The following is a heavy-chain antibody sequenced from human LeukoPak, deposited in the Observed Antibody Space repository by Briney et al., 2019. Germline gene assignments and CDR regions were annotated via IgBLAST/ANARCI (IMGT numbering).Heavy chain of an antibody. D-gene: IGHD3-10*01. J-gene: IGHJ6*03. V-gene: IGHV3-53*01. CDR2: NYSGGST. CDR1: GFTVSSNY. CDR3: ASGSGSYRTPYYYMDV. Sequence: GGSLRLSCAASGFTVSSNYMSWVRQAPGKGLEWVSVNYSGGSTYYVDSVKGRFTISRDNSKNTLYLQMNSLRAEDTAVYYCASGSGSYRTPYYYMDVWGTGTTVTVSS.